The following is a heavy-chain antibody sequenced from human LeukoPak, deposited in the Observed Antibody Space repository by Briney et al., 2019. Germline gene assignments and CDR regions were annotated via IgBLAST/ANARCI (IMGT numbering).Heavy chain of an antibody. CDR3: ARAYSSSLYSFRF. Sequence: ASVKVSCKASGYTFTCYYMHWVRQAPGQGLEWRGWVNPNSGNRGYAQRFQGRVTITRNTSISTAYMELSSLRSEDTAVYYCARAYSSSLYSFRFWGQGTLVTVSS. J-gene: IGHJ4*02. CDR2: VNPNSGNR. D-gene: IGHD6-13*01. V-gene: IGHV1-8*03. CDR1: GYTFTCYY.